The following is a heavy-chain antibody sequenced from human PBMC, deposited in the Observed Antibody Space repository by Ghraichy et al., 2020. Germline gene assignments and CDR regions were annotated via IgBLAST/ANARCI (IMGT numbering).Heavy chain of an antibody. V-gene: IGHV4-38-2*02. J-gene: IGHJ4*02. CDR2: IYHSGST. D-gene: IGHD3-16*01. CDR3: ARDGLRFVMSGAQTGGDY. CDR1: GYSISSGYY. Sequence: GSLRLSCTVSGYSISSGYYWGWIRQPPGKGLEWIGSIYHSGSTYYNPSLKSRVTISVDTSKNQFSLKLSSVTAADTAVYYCARDGLRFVMSGAQTGGDYWGQGTLVTVSS.